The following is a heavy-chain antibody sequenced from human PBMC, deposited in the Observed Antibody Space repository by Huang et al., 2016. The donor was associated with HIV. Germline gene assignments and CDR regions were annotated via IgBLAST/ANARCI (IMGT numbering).Heavy chain of an antibody. J-gene: IGHJ3*02. V-gene: IGHV5-51*01. CDR2: SYPCDSDS. Sequence: ELQLVQSGAEVKKPGESLTIACKGSGYSFNNYWVAWVRQVPGEGLECMSLSYPCDSDSRYSPSFQGQVSVAADKSIDAVYVHWGSLKASDTATYYCARPRRTEDGDPWDAFDIWGQGTMVTVSS. D-gene: IGHD4-17*01. CDR1: GYSFNNYW. CDR3: ARPRRTEDGDPWDAFDI.